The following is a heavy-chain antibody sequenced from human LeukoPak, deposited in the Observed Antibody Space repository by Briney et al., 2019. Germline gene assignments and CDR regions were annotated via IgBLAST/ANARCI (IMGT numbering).Heavy chain of an antibody. CDR2: ISYSGT. V-gene: IGHV4-39*01. D-gene: IGHD1-26*01. CDR3: ARRTSNPVGAIDY. Sequence: SETLSLTCTVSGGSISISNYYWGWIRQPPGRGLEWIGSISYSGTYYNPSLKSRLTISVDTSKNHFSRNLRSVTAADTAVYYCARRTSNPVGAIDYWGQGTLVTVSS. J-gene: IGHJ4*02. CDR1: GGSISISNYY.